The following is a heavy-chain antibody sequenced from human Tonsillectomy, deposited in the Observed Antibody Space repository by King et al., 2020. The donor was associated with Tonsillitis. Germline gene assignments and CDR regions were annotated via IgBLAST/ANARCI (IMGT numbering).Heavy chain of an antibody. CDR1: GFTFSSYA. V-gene: IGHV3-30*01. CDR3: ARSLHYFVTSGPYYY. D-gene: IGHD2-15*01. Sequence: QLVQSGGGVVQPGRSLRLSCAASGFTFSSYAMHWVRQAPGKGLEWVAVISYDGSNKYYADSVKGRFTISRDNSKNTLYLQINSLRTEDTAVYYCARSLHYFVTSGPYYYWGQGILVVVSS. J-gene: IGHJ4*02. CDR2: ISYDGSNK.